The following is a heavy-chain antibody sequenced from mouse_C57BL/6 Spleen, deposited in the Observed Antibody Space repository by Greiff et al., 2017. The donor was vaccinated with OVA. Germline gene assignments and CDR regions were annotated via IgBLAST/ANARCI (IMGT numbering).Heavy chain of an antibody. D-gene: IGHD2-5*01. CDR1: GYAFSSSW. Sequence: QVQLKQSGPELVKPGASVKISCKASGYAFSSSWMNWVQQRPGKGLEWIGRIYPGDGDTNYNGKFKGKATLTADKSSSTAYMQLSSLTSEDSAVDFCARGDSNYVFDYWGQGTTLTVSS. V-gene: IGHV1-82*01. J-gene: IGHJ2*01. CDR2: IYPGDGDT. CDR3: ARGDSNYVFDY.